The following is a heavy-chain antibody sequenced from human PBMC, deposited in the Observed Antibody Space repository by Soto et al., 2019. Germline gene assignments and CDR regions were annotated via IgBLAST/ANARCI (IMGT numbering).Heavy chain of an antibody. CDR3: AADPYYYASSY. V-gene: IGHV3-11*01. J-gene: IGHJ4*02. CDR1: GFTFSYYY. Sequence: GGSLRLSCATSGFTFSYYYMTWIRQAPGKGLEWVSYISHRGTTIYYADSVKGRFTVSRDNAQNSLYLQMNSLRAEDTAVYYCAADPYYYASSYWGQGTLVTVSS. D-gene: IGHD3-10*01. CDR2: ISHRGTTI.